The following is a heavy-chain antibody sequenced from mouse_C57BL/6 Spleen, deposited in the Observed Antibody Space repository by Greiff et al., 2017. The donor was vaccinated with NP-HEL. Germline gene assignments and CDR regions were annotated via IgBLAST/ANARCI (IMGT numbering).Heavy chain of an antibody. CDR1: GFTFSDYY. J-gene: IGHJ4*01. Sequence: EVKLMESGGGLVQPGGSLKLSCAASGFTFSDYYMYWVRQTPEKRLEWVAYISNGGGSTYYPDTVKGRFTISRDNAKNTLYLQMSRLKSEDTAMYYCARQDYYGSSYAGNAMDYWGQGTSVTVSS. CDR2: ISNGGGST. CDR3: ARQDYYGSSYAGNAMDY. D-gene: IGHD1-1*01. V-gene: IGHV5-12*01.